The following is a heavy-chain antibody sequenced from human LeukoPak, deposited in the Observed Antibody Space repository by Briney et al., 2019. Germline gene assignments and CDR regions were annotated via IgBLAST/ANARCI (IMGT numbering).Heavy chain of an antibody. CDR3: ARAPCGGDCYFRVAAFDI. J-gene: IGHJ3*02. CDR1: GGSFSGYY. Sequence: SETLSLTCAVYGGSFSGYYWSWIRQPPGKGLEWIGEINHSGSTNYNPSLKSRVTISVDTSKNQFSLKLSSVTAADTAVYYCARAPCGGDCYFRVAAFDIWGQGTMVTVSS. CDR2: INHSGST. V-gene: IGHV4-34*01. D-gene: IGHD2-21*02.